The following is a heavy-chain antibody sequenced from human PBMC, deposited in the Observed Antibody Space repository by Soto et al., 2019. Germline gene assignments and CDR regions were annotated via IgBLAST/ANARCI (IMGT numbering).Heavy chain of an antibody. Sequence: QVHLVESGGGVVQPGSSLRLSYAASEFTFRIFAMHWLRQSPGKGLEWVAVISYDGSRKADSVKGRFTVSRDNSWNTLYLQMNSLRAEDTAIYYCARGDREDIEEVVGVRPGEYSMDVWGQGTTVTVSS. V-gene: IGHV3-30-3*01. D-gene: IGHD1-26*01. CDR3: ARGDREDIEEVVGVRPGEYSMDV. CDR1: EFTFRIFA. CDR2: ISYDGSRK. J-gene: IGHJ6*02.